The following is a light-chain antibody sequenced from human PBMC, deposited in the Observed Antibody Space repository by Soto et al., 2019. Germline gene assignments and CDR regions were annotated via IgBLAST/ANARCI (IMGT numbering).Light chain of an antibody. J-gene: IGKJ2*01. Sequence: DIQMTQSPSSLSASVGDRVTITCRASQSINTYLNWYQQKPGKAPELLIYAASSFQSGVPSRFSGSGSGTDFTLNINILQPEDFATYYFQQSYSTPYTFGQGTKLEIK. CDR1: QSINTY. V-gene: IGKV1-39*01. CDR2: AAS. CDR3: QQSYSTPYT.